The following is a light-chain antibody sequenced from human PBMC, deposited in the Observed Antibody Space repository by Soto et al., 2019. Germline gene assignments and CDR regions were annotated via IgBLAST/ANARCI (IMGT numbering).Light chain of an antibody. CDR1: ISDIGLYRF. J-gene: IGLJ2*01. CDR3: TSYTTDNIDVV. CDR2: DVS. Sequence: SALTQPASVSGSPGQSITISCTGTISDIGLYRFVSWYQHHPGKAPKLIIFDVSSRASGISNRFSGSKSGNTASLTISGLQAEDEADYYCTSYTTDNIDVVFGGGTKLTVL. V-gene: IGLV2-14*03.